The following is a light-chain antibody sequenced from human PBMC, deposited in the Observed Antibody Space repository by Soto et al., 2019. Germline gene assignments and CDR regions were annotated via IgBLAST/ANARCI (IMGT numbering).Light chain of an antibody. V-gene: IGKV1-33*01. CDR2: DAS. Sequence: DIQMTQSPSSLSTSVGDRVTISCRASQSISSVLNWFQQKPGKAPKLLIYDASNLETGVPSRFSGSGSGTDFTFTISSLQPEDIATYYCQQYDNLPLTFGGGTKVDIK. CDR3: QQYDNLPLT. CDR1: QSISSV. J-gene: IGKJ4*01.